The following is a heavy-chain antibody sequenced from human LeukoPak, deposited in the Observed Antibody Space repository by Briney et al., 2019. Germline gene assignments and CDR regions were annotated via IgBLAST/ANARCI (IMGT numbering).Heavy chain of an antibody. V-gene: IGHV3-30*02. CDR3: AKGYDSSGYYLDQ. CDR2: MRSDGSTK. D-gene: IGHD3-22*01. Sequence: GGSLRLSCAASGFSFSSCGMHWVRQASGKGLEWVAYMRSDGSTKYYADSVKGRFTISRDNSKNTLYLQMNSLRPEDTAVYYCAKGYDSSGYYLDQWGQGTLVTVSP. J-gene: IGHJ4*02. CDR1: GFSFSSCG.